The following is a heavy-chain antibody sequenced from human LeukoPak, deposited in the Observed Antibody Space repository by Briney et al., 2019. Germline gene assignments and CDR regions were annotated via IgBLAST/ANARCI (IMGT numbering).Heavy chain of an antibody. CDR2: IIPIFGTA. Sequence: SVKVSCKASGYTFTSYDINWVRQAPGQGLEWMGGIIPIFGTANYAQKFQGRVTITADESTSTAYMELSSLRSEDTAVYYCARLPADYDSSGYPPHYWGQGTLVTVSS. D-gene: IGHD3-22*01. CDR3: ARLPADYDSSGYPPHY. V-gene: IGHV1-69*13. J-gene: IGHJ4*02. CDR1: GYTFTSYD.